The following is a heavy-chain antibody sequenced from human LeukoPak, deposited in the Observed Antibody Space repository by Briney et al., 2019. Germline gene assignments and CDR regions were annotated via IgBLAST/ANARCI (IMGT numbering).Heavy chain of an antibody. CDR3: ARHSVMTTVTTYEYFQH. CDR2: IYYSGST. V-gene: IGHV4-59*08. CDR1: GGSISSYY. D-gene: IGHD4-17*01. Sequence: SETLSLTCTVSGGSISSYYWSWIRQPPGKGLEWIGYIYYSGSTNYNPSLKSRVTTSVDTSKNQFSLKLSSVTAADTAVYYCARHSVMTTVTTYEYFQHWGQGTLVTVSS. J-gene: IGHJ1*01.